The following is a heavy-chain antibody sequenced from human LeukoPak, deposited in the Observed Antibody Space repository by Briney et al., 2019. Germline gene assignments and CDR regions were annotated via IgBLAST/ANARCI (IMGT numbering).Heavy chain of an antibody. Sequence: ASVKVSCKASGYTFTGYYMHWVRQAPGQGLEWMGWINPNSGGTNYAQKFRGRVTMTRDTSISTAYMELSRLRSDDTAVYYCARVRRWSSGWYYYFDYWGQGTLVTVSS. V-gene: IGHV1-2*02. CDR1: GYTFTGYY. CDR3: ARVRRWSSGWYYYFDY. D-gene: IGHD6-19*01. J-gene: IGHJ4*02. CDR2: INPNSGGT.